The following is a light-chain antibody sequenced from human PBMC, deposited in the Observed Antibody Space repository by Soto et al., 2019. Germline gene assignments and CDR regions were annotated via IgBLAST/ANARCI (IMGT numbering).Light chain of an antibody. CDR3: QQFGSSPLYT. J-gene: IGKJ2*01. CDR1: QSVSNTY. V-gene: IGKV3-20*01. Sequence: EIVLTQSPGTLSLSPGERVTLSCRASQSVSNTYLAWYQQKPGQAPRLLIYGASSRATGIPDRFSGSGSGTDFTLTISRLEPEDFAVYYCQQFGSSPLYTFGQGTKLEIK. CDR2: GAS.